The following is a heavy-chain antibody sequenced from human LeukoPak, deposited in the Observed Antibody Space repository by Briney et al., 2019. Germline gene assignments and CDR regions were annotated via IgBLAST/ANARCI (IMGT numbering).Heavy chain of an antibody. D-gene: IGHD3-10*01. CDR2: IDSSGSLI. CDR1: GFXFRSYE. V-gene: IGHV3-48*03. Sequence: PGGSLRLSCAASGFXFRSYEMNWVRQAPGKGLEWVSYIDSSGSLIYYAESVKGRFTTSRDNAQNSLYLQMNSLRVEDSAVYYCARVVGRGRGHFDYWGQGTLVTVSS. J-gene: IGHJ4*02. CDR3: ARVVGRGRGHFDY.